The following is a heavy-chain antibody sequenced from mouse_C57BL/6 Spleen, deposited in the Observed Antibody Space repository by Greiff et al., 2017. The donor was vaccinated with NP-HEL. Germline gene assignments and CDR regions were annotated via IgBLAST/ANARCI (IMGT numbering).Heavy chain of an antibody. J-gene: IGHJ3*01. V-gene: IGHV5-12*01. CDR2: ISNGGGST. Sequence: EVKLVESGGGLVQPGGSLKLSCAASGFTFSDYYMYWVRQTPEKRLEWVAYISNGGGSTYYPDTVKGRFTISRDNAKNTLYLQMSRLKSEDTAMYYCARHPYDYGNGFAYWGQGTLVTVSA. D-gene: IGHD2-4*01. CDR1: GFTFSDYY. CDR3: ARHPYDYGNGFAY.